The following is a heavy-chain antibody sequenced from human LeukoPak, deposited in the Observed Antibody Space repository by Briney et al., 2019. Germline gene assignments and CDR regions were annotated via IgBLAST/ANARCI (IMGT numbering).Heavy chain of an antibody. CDR3: ASLRLRRYGMDV. Sequence: SETLSLTCAVYGGSFSGYYWSWIRQPPGKGLEWIGEINHSGSTNYNPSLKSRVTISVDTSKNRFSLKLSSVTAADTAVYYCASLRLRRYGMDVWGQGTTVTVSS. CDR2: INHSGST. D-gene: IGHD3-3*01. CDR1: GGSFSGYY. V-gene: IGHV4-34*01. J-gene: IGHJ6*02.